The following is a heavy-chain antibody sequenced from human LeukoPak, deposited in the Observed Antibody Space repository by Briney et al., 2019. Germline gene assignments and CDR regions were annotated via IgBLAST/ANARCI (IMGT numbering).Heavy chain of an antibody. CDR2: ISPSGTTI. V-gene: IGHV3-48*02. Sequence: GGSLRLSCAASGFIFINYDMNWVRQAPGKGLEWVSYISPSGTTISYADSVKGRFTISRDKAKNSLYLQMNSLRDDDTAVYYCVRQYRVAAPADYWGQGTLVTVSS. J-gene: IGHJ4*02. D-gene: IGHD6-13*01. CDR1: GFIFINYD. CDR3: VRQYRVAAPADY.